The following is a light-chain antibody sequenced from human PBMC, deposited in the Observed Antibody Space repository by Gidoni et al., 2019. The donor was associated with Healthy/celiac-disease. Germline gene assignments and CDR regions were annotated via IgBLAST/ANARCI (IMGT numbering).Light chain of an antibody. Sequence: DIVMTQSPDSLAVSLGERANINCKSSQSVVYSSNNKNYLAWYQQKPGQPPKLLIYWASTRESGVPDRFSGSGSGTDFTLTISSLQAEDVAVYYCQQYYSTPLTFGGGTKVEIK. J-gene: IGKJ4*01. V-gene: IGKV4-1*01. CDR2: WAS. CDR1: QSVVYSSNNKNY. CDR3: QQYYSTPLT.